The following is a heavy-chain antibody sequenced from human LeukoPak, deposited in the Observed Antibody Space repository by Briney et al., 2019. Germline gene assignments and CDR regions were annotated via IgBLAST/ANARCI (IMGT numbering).Heavy chain of an antibody. CDR1: GFTFSIYA. J-gene: IGHJ4*02. V-gene: IGHV3-23*01. CDR3: AKRPGSSGWYYFDY. CDR2: ISGTTDST. Sequence: GGSLRLSCAASGFTFSIYAMSWVRQAPGKGLEWVSGISGTTDSTNYADSVKGRFTISRDNSKNTLYLQMNSLRVEDTAVYYCAKRPGSSGWYYFDYWGQGTLVTVSP. D-gene: IGHD6-19*01.